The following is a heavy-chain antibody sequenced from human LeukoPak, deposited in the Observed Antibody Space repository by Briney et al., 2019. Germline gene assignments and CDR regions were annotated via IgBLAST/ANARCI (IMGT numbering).Heavy chain of an antibody. J-gene: IGHJ3*02. CDR1: GFTFSSYA. CDR2: ISGSGGST. V-gene: IGHV3-23*01. CDR3: AKEEVLSNAFDI. Sequence: PGGSLRLSCAASGFTFSSYAMTWVRQAPGKGLDWVSAISGSGGSTYYADSVKGRFTISRDNSKNTLYLQMNSLRAEDTAVYYCAKEEVLSNAFDIWGQGTMVTVSS. D-gene: IGHD4/OR15-4a*01.